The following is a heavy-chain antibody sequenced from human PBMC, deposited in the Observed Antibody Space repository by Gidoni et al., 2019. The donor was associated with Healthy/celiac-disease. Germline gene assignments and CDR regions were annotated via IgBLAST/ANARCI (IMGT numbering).Heavy chain of an antibody. CDR1: GFTFDDYA. V-gene: IGHV3-9*01. Sequence: EVQLVESGGGLVQPGRSLRLSCAASGFTFDDYAMHWVRQAPGKGLEWVSGISWNSGSIGYADSVKGRFTISRDNAKNSLYLQMNSLRAEDTALYYCAKARFSGWTNNWFDPWGQGTLVTVSS. D-gene: IGHD6-19*01. J-gene: IGHJ5*02. CDR2: ISWNSGSI. CDR3: AKARFSGWTNNWFDP.